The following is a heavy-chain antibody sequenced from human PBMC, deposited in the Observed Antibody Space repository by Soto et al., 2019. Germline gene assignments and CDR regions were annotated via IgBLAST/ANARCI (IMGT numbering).Heavy chain of an antibody. CDR1: GGSISSADFC. CDR2: ICYSGTT. D-gene: IGHD3-10*01. CDR3: KRHNNYYSGSERVTH. Sequence: SETLSLTCTVSGGSISSADFCWSWIRQHPGKGLEWIGYICYSGTTYYNPSLRSRVTIAADTSKNQFSLKLSSMTAADTAVYYCKRHNNYYSGSERVTHWGQGTLVTVSS. J-gene: IGHJ4*02. V-gene: IGHV4-31*03.